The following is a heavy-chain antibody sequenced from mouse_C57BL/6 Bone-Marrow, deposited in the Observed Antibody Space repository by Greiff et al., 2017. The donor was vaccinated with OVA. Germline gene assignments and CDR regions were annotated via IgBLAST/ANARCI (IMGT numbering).Heavy chain of an antibody. Sequence: EVQLMESGPGLVKPSQSLSLSCSVSGYSITSGYYWYWIRQLPGSNQEWMGFISYDGSNNYNPSLKNKTSITRDTTTYQFYLKLNSVTTEDTATYYCARCGDYWGQGTTLTVSS. CDR1: GYSITSGYY. J-gene: IGHJ2*01. V-gene: IGHV3-6*01. CDR2: ISYDGSN. CDR3: ARCGDY.